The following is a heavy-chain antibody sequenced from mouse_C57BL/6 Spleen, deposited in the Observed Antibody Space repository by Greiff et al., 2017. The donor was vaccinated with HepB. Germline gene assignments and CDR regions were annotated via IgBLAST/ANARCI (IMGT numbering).Heavy chain of an antibody. CDR1: GYAFSSSW. D-gene: IGHD2-3*01. CDR2: IYPGDGDT. Sequence: VHLVESGPELVKPGASVKISCKASGYAFSSSWMNWVKQRPGKGLEWIGRIYPGDGDTNYNGKFKGKATLTADKSSSTAYMQLSSLTSEDSAVYFCARGDDGYYYAMDYWGQGTSVTVSS. J-gene: IGHJ4*01. CDR3: ARGDDGYYYAMDY. V-gene: IGHV1-82*01.